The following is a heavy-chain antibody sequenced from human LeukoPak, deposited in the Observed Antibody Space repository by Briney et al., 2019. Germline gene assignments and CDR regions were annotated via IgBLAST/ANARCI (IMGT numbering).Heavy chain of an antibody. J-gene: IGHJ4*02. CDR2: INPNSGGT. CDR3: ARDADDYGDYVFLAWYFDY. Sequence: ASVKVSCKASGYTFTRYYMHWVRQAPGQGLEWMGWINPNSGGTNYAQKLQGRVTMTRDTSISTAYMELSMLRSDDTAVYYCARDADDYGDYVFLAWYFDYWGQGTLVTVSS. V-gene: IGHV1-2*02. D-gene: IGHD4-17*01. CDR1: GYTFTRYY.